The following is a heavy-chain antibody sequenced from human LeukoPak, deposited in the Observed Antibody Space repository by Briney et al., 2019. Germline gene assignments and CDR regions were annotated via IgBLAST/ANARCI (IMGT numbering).Heavy chain of an antibody. Sequence: SETLSLTCAVSGGSISSGGYSWSWIRQPPGKGLEWIGYIYHSGSTYYNPSLKSRVTISVDRSKNQFSRKLSSVTAADTAVYCCARGASGDYSFYYYGMDVWGQGTTVTVSS. D-gene: IGHD4-17*01. V-gene: IGHV4-30-2*01. CDR3: ARGASGDYSFYYYGMDV. CDR1: GGSISSGGYS. J-gene: IGHJ6*02. CDR2: IYHSGST.